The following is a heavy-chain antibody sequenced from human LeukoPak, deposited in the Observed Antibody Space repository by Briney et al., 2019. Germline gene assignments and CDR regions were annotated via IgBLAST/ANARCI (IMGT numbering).Heavy chain of an antibody. CDR3: ARDGYDSSGYYYPIYYFDY. CDR2: ITTSSSYI. J-gene: IGHJ4*02. V-gene: IGHV3-21*01. CDR1: GFTFSSYS. D-gene: IGHD3-22*01. Sequence: GGSLRLSCAASGFTFSSYSINWVRQAPGKGLEWVSSITTSSSYIYYADSVKGRFTVSRDNAKNSLYLQMNSLRAEDTAVYYCARDGYDSSGYYYPIYYFDYWGQGTLVTVSS.